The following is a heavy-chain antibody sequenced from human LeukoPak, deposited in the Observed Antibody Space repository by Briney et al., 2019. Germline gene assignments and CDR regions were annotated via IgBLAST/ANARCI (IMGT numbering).Heavy chain of an antibody. V-gene: IGHV3-23*01. CDR2: ITKSGDST. CDR1: GFSFNTYG. CDR3: TTGSNFDY. Sequence: GGSLRLSCAASGFSFNTYGMNWVRQAPGKGLEWVSSITKSGDSTYYADTVRGRFTISRDDSKNTTYLQMNSLTTEDTAMYYCTTGSNFDYWGQGILVTVSS. D-gene: IGHD3-10*01. J-gene: IGHJ4*02.